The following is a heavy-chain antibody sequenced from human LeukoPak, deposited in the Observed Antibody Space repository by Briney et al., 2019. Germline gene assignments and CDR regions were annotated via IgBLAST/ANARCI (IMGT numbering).Heavy chain of an antibody. CDR1: GGSISSYY. CDR2: IYTSGST. D-gene: IGHD3-3*01. CDR3: AREGNGSYVFWSGYYTV. Sequence: SETLSLTCTVSGGSISSYYWSWIRQPAGKGPEWIGRIYTSGSTNYNPSLKSRVTMSVDTSKNQFSLKLSSVTAADTAVYYCAREGNGSYVFWSGYYTVWGQGTLVTVSS. V-gene: IGHV4-4*07. J-gene: IGHJ4*02.